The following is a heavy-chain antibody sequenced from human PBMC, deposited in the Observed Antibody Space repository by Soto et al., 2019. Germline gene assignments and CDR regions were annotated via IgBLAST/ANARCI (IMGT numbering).Heavy chain of an antibody. V-gene: IGHV4-4*02. D-gene: IGHD3-22*01. CDR2: ISHSGIT. CDR1: GDSISRSHW. Sequence: QVQLQESGPGLVRPSGALSVTCAVSGDSISRSHWWSWVRQSPGKGLEWIGEISHSGITNYNPSLKSRVTISGDKSKNQLSLKLTSVTAADTAVYYCARVRYDRSGFDHWSQGTLVSVSS. CDR3: ARVRYDRSGFDH. J-gene: IGHJ4*02.